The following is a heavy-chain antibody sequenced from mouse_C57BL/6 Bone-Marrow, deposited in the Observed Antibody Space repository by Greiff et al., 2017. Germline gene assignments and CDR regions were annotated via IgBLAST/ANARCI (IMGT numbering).Heavy chain of an antibody. CDR2: IHPNSGST. CDR1: GYTFTSYW. J-gene: IGHJ4*01. V-gene: IGHV1-64*01. D-gene: IGHD2-1*01. CDR3: ARFYGNYFYYAMDY. Sequence: QVQLQQPGAELVKPGASVKLSCKASGYTFTSYWMHWVKQRPGQGLEWIGMIHPNSGSTNYNEKFKSKATLTVDKSSSTAYMQLSSLTSEDSAVYYCARFYGNYFYYAMDYWGQGTSGTVSS.